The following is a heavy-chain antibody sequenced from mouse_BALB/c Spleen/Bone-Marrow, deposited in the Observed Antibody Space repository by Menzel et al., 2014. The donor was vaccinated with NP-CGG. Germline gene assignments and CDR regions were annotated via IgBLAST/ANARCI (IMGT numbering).Heavy chain of an antibody. D-gene: IGHD1-1*01. CDR2: ISTYYGDA. CDR1: GYTFTDYA. CDR3: ARVSYDYFDY. J-gene: IGHJ2*01. Sequence: VQLQQSGAELVRPGVSVKISCKGSGYTFTDYALHWVKQSHAKSLEWIGIISTYYGDASYNQKFKGKAAMTVDKSSSTAYTELARLTSEDSAIYYCARVSYDYFDYWGQGTTLTVSS. V-gene: IGHV1S137*01.